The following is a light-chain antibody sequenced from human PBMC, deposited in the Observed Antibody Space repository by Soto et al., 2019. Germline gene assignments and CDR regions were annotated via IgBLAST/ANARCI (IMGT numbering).Light chain of an antibody. Sequence: EIVLTQSPGTLSLSPGERATLSCRASQSVSSSYLAWFLQKPGQAPRLLIYGASSRATGIPDRFSGSGSGTDFTLTISRLEPEDFVVYYCHQYASSPRTFGGGTKVEI. CDR1: QSVSSSY. CDR3: HQYASSPRT. J-gene: IGKJ4*01. V-gene: IGKV3-20*01. CDR2: GAS.